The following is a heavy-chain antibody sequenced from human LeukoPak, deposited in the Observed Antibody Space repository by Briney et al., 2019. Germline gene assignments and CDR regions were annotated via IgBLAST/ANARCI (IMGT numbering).Heavy chain of an antibody. CDR2: IIPILGIA. Sequence: SVKVPCKASGGTFSSYTISWVRQAPGQGLEWMGRIIPILGIANYAQKFQGRVTITADKSTNTAYMELSSLRSEDTAVYYCARTTTVTREYFQHWGQGTLVTVSS. CDR1: GGTFSSYT. CDR3: ARTTTVTREYFQH. V-gene: IGHV1-69*02. J-gene: IGHJ1*01. D-gene: IGHD4-11*01.